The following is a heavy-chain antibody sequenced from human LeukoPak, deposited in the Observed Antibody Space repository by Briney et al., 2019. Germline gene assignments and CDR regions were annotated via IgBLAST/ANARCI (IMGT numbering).Heavy chain of an antibody. D-gene: IGHD6-19*01. J-gene: IGHJ4*02. CDR2: INQDGSGK. V-gene: IGHV3-7*03. CDR1: GFTFSSHW. Sequence: PRGSLRLSCAASGFTFSSHWMTWVRQAPGKGLEWVANINQDGSGKYYVDSVKGRFTISRDNAKNSLYLQMNSLRAEDTAVYYCARENDSGWSGPFDYWGQGTLVTVSS. CDR3: ARENDSGWSGPFDY.